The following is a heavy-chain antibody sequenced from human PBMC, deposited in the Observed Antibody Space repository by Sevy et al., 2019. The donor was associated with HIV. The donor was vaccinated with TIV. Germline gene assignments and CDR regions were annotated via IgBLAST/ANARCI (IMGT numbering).Heavy chain of an antibody. D-gene: IGHD3-10*01. CDR2: ISNSGSTI. V-gene: IGHV3-11*01. Sequence: GGSLRLSCAASKFTFSDYYMSWIRQAPGKGLEWVSYISNSGSTIYYADSVKGRFTISRDNAQSSMYLQVNRLRAEDTAVYYCAREGDLRYFDFWGRGTLVTVSS. J-gene: IGHJ2*01. CDR1: KFTFSDYY. CDR3: AREGDLRYFDF.